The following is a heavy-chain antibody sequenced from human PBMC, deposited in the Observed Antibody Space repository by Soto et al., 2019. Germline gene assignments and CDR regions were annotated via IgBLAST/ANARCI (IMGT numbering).Heavy chain of an antibody. CDR2: ISRDDDR. CDR3: AHCTAGTPPEYGFDI. D-gene: IGHD1-1*01. J-gene: IGHJ3*02. CDR1: GISLSTSGVG. Sequence: QITLKESGPTLVKPTQTLTLTCTFSGISLSTSGVGVGWIRQPPVKAPEYLALISRDDDRGYSPSLRSRLTITNEHSKNQVVLTVTNMDPVETATYYCAHCTAGTPPEYGFDIRGQGTMFPVSS. V-gene: IGHV2-5*02.